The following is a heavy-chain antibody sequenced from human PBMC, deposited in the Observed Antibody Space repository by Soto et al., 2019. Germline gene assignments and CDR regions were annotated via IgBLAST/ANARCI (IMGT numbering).Heavy chain of an antibody. J-gene: IGHJ4*02. D-gene: IGHD3-3*01. CDR3: VRGRSRFLD. CDR2: IKEDGSEK. V-gene: IGHV3-7*01. Sequence: GGSLRLSCAASGFTFRSYSMTWVRQAPGKGLEWVANIKEDGSEKYYVDSVRGRFTISKDNAKNSLYLQMNSLRAEDTALYYCVRGRSRFLDWGQGTQVTVSS. CDR1: GFTFRSYS.